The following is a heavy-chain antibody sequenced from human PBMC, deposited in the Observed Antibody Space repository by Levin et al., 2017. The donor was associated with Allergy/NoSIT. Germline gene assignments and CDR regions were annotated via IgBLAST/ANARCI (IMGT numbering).Heavy chain of an antibody. CDR3: ARDYDQLLYDHWFDP. V-gene: IGHV3-21*01. Sequence: GESLKISCAASGFTFSSYSMNWVRQAPGKGLEWVSSISSSSSYIYYADSVKGRFTISRDNAKNSLYLQMNSLRAEDTAVYYCARDYDQLLYDHWFDPWGQGTLVTVSS. D-gene: IGHD2-2*02. J-gene: IGHJ5*02. CDR1: GFTFSSYS. CDR2: ISSSSSYI.